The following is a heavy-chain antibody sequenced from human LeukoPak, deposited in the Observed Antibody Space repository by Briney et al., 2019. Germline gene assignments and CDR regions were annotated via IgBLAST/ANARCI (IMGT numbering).Heavy chain of an antibody. CDR3: ARGSIFGLRNWFDP. J-gene: IGHJ5*02. Sequence: SETLSLTCAVYGGSFSGYYWSWIRQPPGKGQEWIGEINHSGSTNYNPSLKSRVTISVDTSKNQFSLKLSSVTAADTAVYYCARGSIFGLRNWFDPWGQGTLVTVSS. CDR2: INHSGST. CDR1: GGSFSGYY. V-gene: IGHV4-34*01. D-gene: IGHD3-3*01.